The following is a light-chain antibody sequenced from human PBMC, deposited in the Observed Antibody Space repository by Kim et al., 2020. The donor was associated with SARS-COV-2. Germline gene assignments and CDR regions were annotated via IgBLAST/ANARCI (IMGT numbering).Light chain of an antibody. J-gene: IGKJ1*01. CDR1: QSVATD. CDR2: GAS. CDR3: QQYHDWPPWT. V-gene: IGKV3-15*01. Sequence: SPGERVTRACRASQSVATDLAWYQQTPGQAPRLLIYGASTRATGFPARFSGSGSGTEFTLTISSLQSEDFAVYYCQQYHDWPPWTFGQGTKVDIK.